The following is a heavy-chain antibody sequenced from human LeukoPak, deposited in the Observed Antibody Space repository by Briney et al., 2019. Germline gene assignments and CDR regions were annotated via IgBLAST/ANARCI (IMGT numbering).Heavy chain of an antibody. D-gene: IGHD3-22*01. CDR3: ARDSSGPIDY. V-gene: IGHV3-30*03. J-gene: IGHJ4*02. CDR1: GFTFSTYG. CDR2: IVYDGSKK. Sequence: GGSLRLSCAASGFTFSTYGMHWVRQAPGKGLEWVAVIVYDGSKKYYADSVKGRFTISRDNSKNTLYLQMNSLRAEDTAVYYCARDSSGPIDYWGQGALVTVSS.